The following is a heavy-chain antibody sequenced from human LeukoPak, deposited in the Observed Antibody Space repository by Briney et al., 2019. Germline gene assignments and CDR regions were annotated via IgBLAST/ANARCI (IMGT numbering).Heavy chain of an antibody. Sequence: PSETLSLTCTVSGVSISSYYWSWIRQPPGKGLEWIGYIYYSGSTNYNPSLKSRVTISVDTSKNQFSLKLSSVTAADTAVYYCARAPIVGASGGGVNYYYYGMDVWGQGTTVTVSS. V-gene: IGHV4-59*01. D-gene: IGHD1-26*01. CDR1: GVSISSYY. CDR3: ARAPIVGASGGGVNYYYYGMDV. CDR2: IYYSGST. J-gene: IGHJ6*02.